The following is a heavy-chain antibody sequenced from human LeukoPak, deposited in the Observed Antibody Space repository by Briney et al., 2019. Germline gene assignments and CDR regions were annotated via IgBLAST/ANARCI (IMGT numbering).Heavy chain of an antibody. CDR2: ISGSGGTT. V-gene: IGHV3-23*01. D-gene: IGHD1-26*01. CDR3: AREGRSGSYDGN. J-gene: IGHJ4*02. CDR1: GFTFTSYA. Sequence: GGSLRLSCVVSGFTFTSYAMTWVRQAPGKGLEWVSHISGSGGTTHYADSVKGRFTISRDNAKNSVYLQMNSLRAEDTAVYYCAREGRSGSYDGNWGQGTLVTVSS.